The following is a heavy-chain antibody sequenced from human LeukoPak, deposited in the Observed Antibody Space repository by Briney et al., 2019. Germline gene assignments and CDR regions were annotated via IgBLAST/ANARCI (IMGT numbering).Heavy chain of an antibody. D-gene: IGHD6-13*01. Sequence: PGVSLRLSCAASGFTFSSYWMHWVRQAPGKGLVWVSRINSDGSSTSYADSVKGRFTISRDNAKNTLYLQMNSLRAEDTAVYYCARDLIFGGSSWFTPYYYYYYGMDVWGQGTTVTVSS. V-gene: IGHV3-74*01. CDR2: INSDGSST. CDR1: GFTFSSYW. CDR3: ARDLIFGGSSWFTPYYYYYYGMDV. J-gene: IGHJ6*02.